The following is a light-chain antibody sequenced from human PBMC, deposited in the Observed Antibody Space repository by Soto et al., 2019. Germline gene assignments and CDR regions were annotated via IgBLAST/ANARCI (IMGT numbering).Light chain of an antibody. CDR1: SSDVGSDNF. CDR2: EVS. Sequence: QSVLTQRASVAGSPGQSITISCTGTSSDVGSDNFVSGYQHHPGKAPKLIIYEVSYRPSGVSHRFSGSKSRNTASLTISGLQSEDEADYYCSSYTTINTLFFVFGNGTKVTVL. V-gene: IGLV2-14*01. CDR3: SSYTTINTLFFV. J-gene: IGLJ1*01.